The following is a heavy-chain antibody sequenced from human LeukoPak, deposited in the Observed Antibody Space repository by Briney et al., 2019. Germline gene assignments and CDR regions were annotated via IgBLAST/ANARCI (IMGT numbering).Heavy chain of an antibody. J-gene: IGHJ6*03. D-gene: IGHD6-6*01. V-gene: IGHV3-7*01. CDR1: GLTFNNYW. CDR3: ARDRIAARSYYYYYYMDV. CDR2: IKQDGSEK. Sequence: PGGSLRLSCAAFGLTFNNYWMSWVRQAPGKGLEWVANIKQDGSEKYYVDSVKGRFTVSRDNAKNSLYLQMNSLRAEDTAVYYCARDRIAARSYYYYYYMDVWGKGTTVTVSS.